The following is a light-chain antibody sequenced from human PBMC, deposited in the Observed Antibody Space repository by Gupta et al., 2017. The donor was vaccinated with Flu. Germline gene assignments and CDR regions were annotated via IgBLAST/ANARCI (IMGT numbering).Light chain of an antibody. V-gene: IGLV1-51*02. CDR2: DDT. Sequence: QSVLTQPPSVSAAPAQKVTISCSGSSSNIGNNYVSWYQQFPGTAPKLLIYDDTKRPSGIPDRFSGSNSGTSATLAINGLQTVDEAHYYCATWDGSLNAWVFGGGTKLTVL. CDR3: ATWDGSLNAWV. J-gene: IGLJ3*02. CDR1: SSNIGNNY.